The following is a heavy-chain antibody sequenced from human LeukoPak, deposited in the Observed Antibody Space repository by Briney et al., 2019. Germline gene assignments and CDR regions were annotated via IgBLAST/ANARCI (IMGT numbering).Heavy chain of an antibody. J-gene: IGHJ4*02. Sequence: SETLSLTCAVYGGSFSGYYWSWIRQPPGKGLKWIGEINHSGSTNYNPSLKSRVTISVDTSKNQFSLNLNSVTAADTAVYYCAREYSSMSGPSFDHWGQGTLVTVSS. CDR1: GGSFSGYY. CDR2: INHSGST. CDR3: AREYSSMSGPSFDH. V-gene: IGHV4-34*01. D-gene: IGHD2-2*01.